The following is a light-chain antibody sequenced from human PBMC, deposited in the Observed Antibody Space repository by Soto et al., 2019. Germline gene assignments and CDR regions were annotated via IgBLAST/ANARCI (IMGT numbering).Light chain of an antibody. CDR2: EVS. Sequence: SALTQPASVSGSPGRSITISCTGTSSDVGGYKYVSWYQQHPGKAPKLMIYEVSNRPSGVSNRFSGSKSGNTASLTISGLQAEDEADYYCSSYSSSSTLVFGTGTKVTVL. CDR1: SSDVGGYKY. J-gene: IGLJ1*01. CDR3: SSYSSSSTLV. V-gene: IGLV2-14*01.